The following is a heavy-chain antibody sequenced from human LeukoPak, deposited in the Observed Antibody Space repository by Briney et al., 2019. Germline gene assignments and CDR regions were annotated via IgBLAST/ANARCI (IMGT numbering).Heavy chain of an antibody. V-gene: IGHV4-34*01. CDR2: INHSGST. CDR1: GGSFSGYY. CDR3: ARDPARAGSWFDP. Sequence: SETLSLTCAVYGGSFSGYYWSWIRQPPGKGLEWIGEINHSGSTNYNPSLKSRVTISVDTSKNQFSLKLSSVTAADTAVYYCARDPARAGSWFDPWGQGTLVTVSS. J-gene: IGHJ5*02. D-gene: IGHD6-6*01.